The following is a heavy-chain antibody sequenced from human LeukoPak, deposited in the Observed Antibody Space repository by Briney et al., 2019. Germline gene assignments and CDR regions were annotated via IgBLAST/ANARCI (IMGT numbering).Heavy chain of an antibody. J-gene: IGHJ5*02. V-gene: IGHV4-59*01. CDR2: IYYSGST. CDR3: AGQVVMAGDWFDP. D-gene: IGHD4-23*01. CDR1: GGSISSYY. Sequence: SETLCLTCTVSGGSISSYYWSWIRQPPGKGLEWIGYIYYSGSTNYNPSLKSRVTISVDTSKNQFSLKLSSVTAADTAVYYCAGQVVMAGDWFDPWGQGTLVTVSS.